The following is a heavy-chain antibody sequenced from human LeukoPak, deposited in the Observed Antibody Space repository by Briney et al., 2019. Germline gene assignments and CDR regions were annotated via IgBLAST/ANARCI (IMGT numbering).Heavy chain of an antibody. CDR2: VYYSGVT. CDR1: GGSTGSDY. V-gene: IGHV4-59*08. J-gene: IGHJ4*02. CDR3: ARLSLHCSGGSCYRGAFDS. Sequence: PSETLSLTCTVSGGSTGSDYWSWIRQPPGKGLEWIAYVYYSGVTSYNPFLKSRVAISIDTSKNQFSLNLSSVTAADTAVYYCARLSLHCSGGSCYRGAFDSWGQGTLVTVSS. D-gene: IGHD2-15*01.